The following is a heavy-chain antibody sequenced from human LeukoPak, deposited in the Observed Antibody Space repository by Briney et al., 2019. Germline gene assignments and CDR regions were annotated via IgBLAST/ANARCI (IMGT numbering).Heavy chain of an antibody. V-gene: IGHV3-21*01. D-gene: IGHD6-19*01. CDR2: ISSTGSYM. CDR1: GFTFSRYS. J-gene: IGHJ4*02. CDR3: ARGSSDWFDYFDH. Sequence: GGSLRLTCAASGFTFSRYSMNWVRQAPGKGLEWVSSISSTGSYMYYADSVKGRYTISRDNAKTSMYLQVNNLRAEDTAVYYCARGSSDWFDYFDHWGQGTLVTVSS.